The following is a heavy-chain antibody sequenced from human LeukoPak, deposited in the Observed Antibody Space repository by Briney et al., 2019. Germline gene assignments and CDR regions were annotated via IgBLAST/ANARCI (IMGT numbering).Heavy chain of an antibody. CDR2: ISYDGSNK. Sequence: PGRSLRLSCAASGFTFSSYGMHWVRQAPGKGLEWVAVISYDGSNKYYADSVKGRFTISRENAKNSLYLQMNSLRAGDTAVYYCARSVAGTNWFDPWGQGTLVTVSS. CDR3: ARSVAGTNWFDP. D-gene: IGHD6-19*01. J-gene: IGHJ5*02. V-gene: IGHV3-30*03. CDR1: GFTFSSYG.